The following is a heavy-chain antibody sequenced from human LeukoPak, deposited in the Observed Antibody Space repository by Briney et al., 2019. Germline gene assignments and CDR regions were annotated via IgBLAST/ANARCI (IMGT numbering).Heavy chain of an antibody. CDR3: ARVPEVVPADSEGRYLGY. D-gene: IGHD2-2*01. V-gene: IGHV4-34*01. Sequence: SETLSLTCAVYGGSFSGYYWSWIRQPPGKGLEWIGEINHSGSTNYNPSLKSRVTISVGTSKNQFSLKLSSVTAADTAVYYCARVPEVVPADSEGRYLGYWGQGTLVTASS. CDR2: INHSGST. CDR1: GGSFSGYY. J-gene: IGHJ4*02.